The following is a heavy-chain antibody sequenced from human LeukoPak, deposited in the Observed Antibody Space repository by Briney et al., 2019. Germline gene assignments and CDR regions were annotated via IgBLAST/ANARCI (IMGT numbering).Heavy chain of an antibody. V-gene: IGHV4-61*02. J-gene: IGHJ3*02. CDR2: IYTSGST. D-gene: IGHD3-3*01. Sequence: PSETLSLTCTVSGGSISSGSYYWSWIRQPAGKGLEWIGRIYTSGSTNYNPSLKSRVTISVDTSKNQFSLKLSSVTAADTAVYYCARDPGDYDFWSGYSQRNAFDIWGQGTMVTVSS. CDR3: ARDPGDYDFWSGYSQRNAFDI. CDR1: GGSISSGSYY.